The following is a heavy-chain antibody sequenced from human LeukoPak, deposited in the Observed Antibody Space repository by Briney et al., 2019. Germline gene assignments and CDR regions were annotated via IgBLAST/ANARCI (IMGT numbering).Heavy chain of an antibody. CDR3: AKDRTVGASYWYFDL. Sequence: GGSLRLSCAASGFTFSSYAMHWVRQAPGKGLEWVAVISYDGSNKYYADSVKGRFTISRDNSKNTLYLQMNSLRAEDTAIYYCAKDRTVGASYWYFDLWGRGTLVTVSS. CDR1: GFTFSSYA. CDR2: ISYDGSNK. V-gene: IGHV3-30-3*01. J-gene: IGHJ2*01. D-gene: IGHD1-26*01.